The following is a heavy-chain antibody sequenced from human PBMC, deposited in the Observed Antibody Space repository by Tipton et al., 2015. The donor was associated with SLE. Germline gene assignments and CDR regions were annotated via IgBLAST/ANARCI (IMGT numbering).Heavy chain of an antibody. Sequence: SLRLSCAASGFTFSSYTIHWVRQAPGKGLEWVSSIGTGSRYINYADSLKGRFTISRDDANNTLYLQMNSLTPDDTGLYYCARGRAPSVWGQGTLVSVSS. CDR2: IGTGSRYI. V-gene: IGHV3-21*03. CDR1: GFTFSSYT. CDR3: ARGRAPSV. D-gene: IGHD6-6*01. J-gene: IGHJ4*02.